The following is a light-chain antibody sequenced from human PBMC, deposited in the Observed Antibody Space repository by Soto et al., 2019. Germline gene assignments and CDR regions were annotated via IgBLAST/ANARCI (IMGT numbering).Light chain of an antibody. J-gene: IGKJ1*01. CDR2: DAS. CDR1: QSVSSY. Sequence: EIVFRHSPATLSXXPXXRXXLSXRASQSVSSYLAWYQQKPGQPPRLLIYDASNRATGIPARFSGSGSGTDFTLTISSLEPEDFAVYYCQRRSNWSTTFGQGTKVDIK. CDR3: QRRSNWSTT. V-gene: IGKV3-11*01.